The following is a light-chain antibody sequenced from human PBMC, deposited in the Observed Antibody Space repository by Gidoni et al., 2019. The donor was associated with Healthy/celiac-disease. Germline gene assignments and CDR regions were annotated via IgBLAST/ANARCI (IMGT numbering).Light chain of an antibody. J-gene: IGKJ1*01. CDR1: QSIRSY. V-gene: IGKV1-39*01. Sequence: DIQMTHSPSSLSASVGDSVTITCRASQSIRSYLNCYQQKPGKAPKLLIYAASSLQSGVPSRFSGSGSGTDFTLTISSLQPEDFATYYCQQSYSTPWTFGQXTKVEIK. CDR2: AAS. CDR3: QQSYSTPWT.